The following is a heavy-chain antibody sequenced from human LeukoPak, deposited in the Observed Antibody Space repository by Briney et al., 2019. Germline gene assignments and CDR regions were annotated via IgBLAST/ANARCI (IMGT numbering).Heavy chain of an antibody. CDR1: GFTFSSYS. CDR2: IGSSSSYI. Sequence: PGGSLRLSCAASGFTFSSYSMNWVRQAPGKGLEWVSSIGSSSSYIYYADSVKGRFTISRDNAKNSLYLQMNSLRAEDTAVYYCARSGIVGATIDYWGQGTLVTVSS. V-gene: IGHV3-21*01. D-gene: IGHD1-26*01. J-gene: IGHJ4*02. CDR3: ARSGIVGATIDY.